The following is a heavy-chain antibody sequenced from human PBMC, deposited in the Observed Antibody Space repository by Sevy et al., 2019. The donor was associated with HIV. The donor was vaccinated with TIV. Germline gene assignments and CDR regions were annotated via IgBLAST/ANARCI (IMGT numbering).Heavy chain of an antibody. CDR2: ISSSSSYI. J-gene: IGHJ4*02. Sequence: GGSLRLSCAASGFTFSSYSMNWVRQAPGKGLEWVSSISSSSSYIYYADSVKGRLTISRDNAKNSLYLQMNSLRAEDTAVYYCARGYDSSGYYGVPTDYWGQGTLVTVSS. D-gene: IGHD3-22*01. V-gene: IGHV3-21*01. CDR3: ARGYDSSGYYGVPTDY. CDR1: GFTFSSYS.